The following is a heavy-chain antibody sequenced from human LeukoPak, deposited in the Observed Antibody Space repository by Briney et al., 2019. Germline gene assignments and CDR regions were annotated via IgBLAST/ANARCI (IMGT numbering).Heavy chain of an antibody. J-gene: IGHJ6*04. V-gene: IGHV1-58*01. CDR2: IVVGSGNT. CDR1: GFTFTSSA. Sequence: SVKVSCKASGFTFTSSAVQWVRQARGQRLEWIGWIVVGSGNTNYAQKFQERVTITRDMSTSTAYMGLSSLRSEDTAVYYCAADPYYYYGMDVWGKGTTVTVSS. CDR3: AADPYYYYGMDV.